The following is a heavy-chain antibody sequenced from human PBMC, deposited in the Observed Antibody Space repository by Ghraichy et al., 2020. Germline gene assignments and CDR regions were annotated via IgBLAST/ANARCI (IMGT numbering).Heavy chain of an antibody. CDR3: ARVRSANWLDVAFDI. CDR2: IVPVVNKA. D-gene: IGHD1-1*01. Sequence: SVKVSCKASGDSFTSLTFTWVRQAPGQGLEWMGRIVPVVNKAHYAQRFQGRVTITADTSTSTIFLELSSLKSEDTAVYYCARVRSANWLDVAFDIWGQGTLVTVSS. CDR1: GDSFTSLT. J-gene: IGHJ3*02. V-gene: IGHV1-69*08.